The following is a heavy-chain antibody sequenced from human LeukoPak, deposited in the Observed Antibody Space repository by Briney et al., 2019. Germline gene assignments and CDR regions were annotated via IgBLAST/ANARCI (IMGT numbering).Heavy chain of an antibody. V-gene: IGHV4-59*01. CDR1: GGSISSYY. D-gene: IGHD2-8*01. Sequence: SETLSLTCTVSGGSISSYYWSWIRQPPGKGLEWIGYIYHSGSTNYNPSLKSRVTISVDTSKNQFSLKLSSVTAADTAVYYCARGLMGAWRGFDYWGQGTLVTVSS. J-gene: IGHJ4*02. CDR2: IYHSGST. CDR3: ARGLMGAWRGFDY.